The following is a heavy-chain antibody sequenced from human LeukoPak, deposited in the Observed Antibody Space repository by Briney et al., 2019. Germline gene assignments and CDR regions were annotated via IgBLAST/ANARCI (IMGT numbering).Heavy chain of an antibody. J-gene: IGHJ6*02. Sequence: SVKVSCKASGGTFSSYAISWVRQALGQGLEWMGRIIPILGIANYAQKFQGRVTITADKSTSTAYMELSSLRSEDTAVYYCARANYSNYSKGGVSNYYYYGMDVWGQGTTVTVSS. V-gene: IGHV1-69*04. CDR3: ARANYSNYSKGGVSNYYYYGMDV. CDR2: IIPILGIA. CDR1: GGTFSSYA. D-gene: IGHD4-11*01.